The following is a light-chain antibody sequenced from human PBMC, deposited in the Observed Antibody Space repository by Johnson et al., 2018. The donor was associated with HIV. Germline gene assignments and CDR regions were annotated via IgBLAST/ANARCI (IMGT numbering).Light chain of an antibody. V-gene: IGLV1-51*02. CDR3: GTGDNSLVPVYV. CDR2: ENN. CDR1: SSNIGNNY. Sequence: QSVLTQPPSVSAAPGQKVTISCSGSSSNIGNNYVSWYQQLPGTAPKLLIYENNKRPSGIPDRFSGSKSGTSATLGITGLQTGDEADYYCGTGDNSLVPVYVFGTATKVSVL. J-gene: IGLJ1*01.